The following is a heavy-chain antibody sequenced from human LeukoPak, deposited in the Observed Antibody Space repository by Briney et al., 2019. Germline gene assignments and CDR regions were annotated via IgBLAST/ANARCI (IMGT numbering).Heavy chain of an antibody. J-gene: IGHJ6*02. CDR3: AREQVVYYGSGSYYNSYYYYGMDV. CDR2: ISYSGST. CDR1: GGSISSYY. D-gene: IGHD3-10*01. Sequence: SETLSLTCTVSGGSISSYYWNWIRQPPGKGLEWIGYISYSGSTNYNPSLKSRVTMSVDTSKNQFSLKLSSVTAADTAVYYCAREQVVYYGSGSYYNSYYYYGMDVWGQGTTVTVSS. V-gene: IGHV4-59*12.